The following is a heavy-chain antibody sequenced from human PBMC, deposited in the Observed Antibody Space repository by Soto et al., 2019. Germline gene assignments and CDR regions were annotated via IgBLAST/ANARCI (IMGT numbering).Heavy chain of an antibody. J-gene: IGHJ4*02. V-gene: IGHV3-30-3*01. CDR2: ISYDGSNK. CDR3: ARSGTTDFDY. Sequence: WGSLRLSCAASGFTFSSYAMHWCRQAPGKGLEWVAVISYDGSNKYYADSVKGRFTISRDNSKNTLYLQMNSLRAEDTAVYYCARSGTTDFDYWGQGTLVTVSS. D-gene: IGHD4-4*01. CDR1: GFTFSSYA.